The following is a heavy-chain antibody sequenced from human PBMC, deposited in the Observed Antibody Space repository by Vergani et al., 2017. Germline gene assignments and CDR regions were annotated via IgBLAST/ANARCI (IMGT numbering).Heavy chain of an antibody. D-gene: IGHD4-17*01. CDR2: IYYSGST. Sequence: QVQLQQWGAGLLKPSETLSLTCTVSGGSISSSSYYWGWIRQPPGKGLEWIGSIYYSGSTYYNPSLKSRVTISVDTSKNQFSLKLSSVTAADTAVYYCARTPTASASFDPWGQGTLVTVSS. J-gene: IGHJ5*02. CDR3: ARTPTASASFDP. V-gene: IGHV4-39*07. CDR1: GGSISSSSYY.